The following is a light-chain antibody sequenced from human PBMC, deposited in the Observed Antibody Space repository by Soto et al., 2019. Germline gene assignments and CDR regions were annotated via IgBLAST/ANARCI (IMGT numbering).Light chain of an antibody. CDR1: QSVSSSY. J-gene: IGKJ3*01. Sequence: EIVLTQSPGTLSLSPGERATLSCRASQSVSSSYLAWYQQKPGQAPRILIYGASSRATGSPDGFSGSGPGTDFTLTMCGLGLEDFAVYYCQQYGSSRFTFGLGTKVEMK. V-gene: IGKV3-20*01. CDR3: QQYGSSRFT. CDR2: GAS.